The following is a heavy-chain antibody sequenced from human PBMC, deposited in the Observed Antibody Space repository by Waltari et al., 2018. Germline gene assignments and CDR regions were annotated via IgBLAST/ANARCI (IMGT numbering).Heavy chain of an antibody. CDR3: ATTGGNSAGDAFDI. CDR2: IIPIFGTA. V-gene: IGHV1-69*06. D-gene: IGHD2-21*02. Sequence: QVQLVESGAAVTKPGSAGGVSRQAAGRPFSSYDITRARQAPGQGLGWMGGIIPIFGTANYAQKFQGRVTITADKSTSTDYMELSSLRSEDTAVYYCATTGGNSAGDAFDIWGQGTMVTVSS. CDR1: GRPFSSYD. J-gene: IGHJ3*02.